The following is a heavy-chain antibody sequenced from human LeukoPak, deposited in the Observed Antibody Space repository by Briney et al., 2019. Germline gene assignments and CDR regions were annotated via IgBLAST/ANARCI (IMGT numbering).Heavy chain of an antibody. Sequence: PGGSLRLSCAASGFTFSSYWVHWVRQAPGKGLVWVSRIYIDGSSTSYADSVKGRFTISRDNAKNTLYLQMNSLRDEDTAVYYCARGLDGSFDYWGLGTLVTVSS. CDR1: GFTFSSYW. CDR2: IYIDGSST. V-gene: IGHV3-74*01. D-gene: IGHD1-14*01. J-gene: IGHJ4*02. CDR3: ARGLDGSFDY.